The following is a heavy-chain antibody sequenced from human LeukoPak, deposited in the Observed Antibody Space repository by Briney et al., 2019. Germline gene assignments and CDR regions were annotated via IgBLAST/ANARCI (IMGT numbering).Heavy chain of an antibody. CDR1: GYTFTSYG. CDR2: ISAYNGNT. CDR3: ARAAWGYSGYDSDY. Sequence: ASVKVSCKASGYTFTSYGISWVRQAPGQGLEWMGWISAYNGNTNYAQKLQGRVTMTTDTSTSTAYMELRGLRSDDTAVYYCARAAWGYSGYDSDYWGQGTLVTVSS. D-gene: IGHD5-12*01. V-gene: IGHV1-18*04. J-gene: IGHJ4*02.